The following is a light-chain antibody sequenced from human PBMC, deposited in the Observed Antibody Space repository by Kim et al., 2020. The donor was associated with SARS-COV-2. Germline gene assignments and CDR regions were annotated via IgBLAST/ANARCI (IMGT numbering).Light chain of an antibody. CDR1: QSVRTY. CDR2: DAS. V-gene: IGKV3-11*01. Sequence: EVVLTQSPATLSLSPGETATLSCRASQSVRTYLVWYQQKPAQAPRLLIYDASNRATGIPARFSGSGSGTDFTLTISSLEPEDFAVYYCQQRGNWPTFGQGTRLEIK. CDR3: QQRGNWPT. J-gene: IGKJ5*01.